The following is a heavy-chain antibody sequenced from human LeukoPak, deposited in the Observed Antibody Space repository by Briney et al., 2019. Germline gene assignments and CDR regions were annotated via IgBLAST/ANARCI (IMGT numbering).Heavy chain of an antibody. CDR1: GFTFSNYA. V-gene: IGHV3-30*04. J-gene: IGHJ3*02. Sequence: GGSLRLSCEASGFTFSNYAIHWVRRAPGKGLEWVAVISYDGSNKYYADSVKGRFTISRDNSKNTLYLQMNSLRPEDTAVYYCAKLRYYYVVADAFDIWGQGTLVTVSS. CDR2: ISYDGSNK. CDR3: AKLRYYYVVADAFDI. D-gene: IGHD2/OR15-2a*01.